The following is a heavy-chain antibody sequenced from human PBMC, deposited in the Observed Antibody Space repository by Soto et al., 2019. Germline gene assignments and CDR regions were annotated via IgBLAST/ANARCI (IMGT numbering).Heavy chain of an antibody. CDR3: ARRYGYYFDY. J-gene: IGHJ4*02. D-gene: IGHD3-9*01. Sequence: SETLSLTCSVSGGSVTTYFWSWVRQPPGKGLECIGYIYNSGRTYYNPSLKSRVSISVDTSKNQFSLNLNSVTAADTAVYYCARRYGYYFDYWGQGTLVTVSS. V-gene: IGHV4-59*02. CDR2: IYNSGRT. CDR1: GGSVTTYF.